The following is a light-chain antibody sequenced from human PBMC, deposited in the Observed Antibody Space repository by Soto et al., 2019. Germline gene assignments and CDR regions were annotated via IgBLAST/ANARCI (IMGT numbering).Light chain of an antibody. CDR2: SNN. CDR3: AAWDDSLNGVV. CDR1: SSNIGSNT. Sequence: QAVVTQPPSASGTPGQRVTISCSGSSSNIGSNTVNWYQHLPGTAPKLLIYSNNQWPSGVPDRFSGSKSGTSASLAISGLQSEDEADYYCAAWDDSLNGVVFGGGTKLTVL. V-gene: IGLV1-44*01. J-gene: IGLJ2*01.